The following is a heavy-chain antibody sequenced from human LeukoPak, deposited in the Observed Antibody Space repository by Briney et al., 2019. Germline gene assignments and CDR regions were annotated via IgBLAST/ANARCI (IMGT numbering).Heavy chain of an antibody. D-gene: IGHD3-10*01. J-gene: IGHJ4*02. CDR1: GGTFSSYA. CDR2: IIPILGIA. Sequence: SVKVSCKASGGTFSSYAISWVRQAPGQGLEWMGRIIPILGIANYAQKFQGRVTITADKSTSTAYMELSSLRSEDTALYYCAKGRGYNSGSPLDDWGQGTLVTVSS. V-gene: IGHV1-69*04. CDR3: AKGRGYNSGSPLDD.